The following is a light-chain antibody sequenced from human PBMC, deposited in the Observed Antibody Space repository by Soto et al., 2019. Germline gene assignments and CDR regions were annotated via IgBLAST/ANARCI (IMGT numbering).Light chain of an antibody. V-gene: IGLV1-40*01. J-gene: IGLJ1*01. CDR2: GNI. Sequence: QSVLTQPPSASGTPGQRVIISCSGSSSNIGTNYVYWYQQLPGTAPKFLIFGNINRPSGVPDRFSGSKSGTSASLAITGLQAEDEGDYYCQSYDSTLSARYVFGTGTKLTVL. CDR3: QSYDSTLSARYV. CDR1: SSNIGTNY.